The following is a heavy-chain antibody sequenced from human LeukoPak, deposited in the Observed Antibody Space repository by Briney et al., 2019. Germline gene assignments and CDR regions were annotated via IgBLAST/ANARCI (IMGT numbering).Heavy chain of an antibody. Sequence: GRSLRLSCAASGFTFDDYAMHWVRQAPGKGLEWVSGISWNSGSIGYADSVKGRFTISRDNAKNSLYLQMNSLRAEDTALYYCARGKTLVDFDYWGQGTLVTVSS. J-gene: IGHJ4*02. CDR2: ISWNSGSI. CDR3: ARGKTLVDFDY. V-gene: IGHV3-9*01. CDR1: GFTFDDYA.